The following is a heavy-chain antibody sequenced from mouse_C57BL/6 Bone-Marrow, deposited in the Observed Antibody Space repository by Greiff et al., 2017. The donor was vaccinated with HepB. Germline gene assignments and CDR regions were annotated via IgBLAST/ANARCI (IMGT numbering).Heavy chain of an antibody. CDR1: GYTFTDYY. V-gene: IGHV1-75*01. D-gene: IGHD1-1*01. Sequence: QVQLQQSGPELVKPGASVKISCKASGYTFTDYYINWVKQRPGQGLEWIGWIFPGSGSTYYNEKFKGKATLTVDKSSSTAYMLLSSLTSEDSAVYFCARRGVTTVAPYAMDYWGQGTSVTVSS. CDR3: ARRGVTTVAPYAMDY. CDR2: IFPGSGST. J-gene: IGHJ4*01.